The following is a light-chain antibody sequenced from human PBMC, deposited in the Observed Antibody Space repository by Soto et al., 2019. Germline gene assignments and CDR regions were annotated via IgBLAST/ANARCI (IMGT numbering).Light chain of an antibody. CDR1: EDVSQW. CDR3: QQDDSYSYT. CDR2: KAS. Sequence: IWMTQSPSTLSASVGDTVTITCRATEDVSQWLAWYQQKPGQAPKLLIYKASTLETGVPSRFSGRGSGTECILTSTDLQPDDFATYYCQQDDSYSYTCGQGTKLEIK. J-gene: IGKJ2*01. V-gene: IGKV1-5*03.